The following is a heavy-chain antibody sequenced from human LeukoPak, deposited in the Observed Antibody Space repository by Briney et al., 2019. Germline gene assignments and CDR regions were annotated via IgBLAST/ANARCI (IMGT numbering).Heavy chain of an antibody. D-gene: IGHD6-19*01. CDR2: INHSGST. V-gene: IGHV4-34*01. J-gene: IGHJ4*02. CDR1: GFTFDDYG. CDR3: ARGSGWSRVGY. Sequence: GPLRLSCAASGFTFDDYGMSWVRQAPGKGLEWIGEINHSGSTNYNPSLKSRVTISVDTSKNQFSLKLSSVTAADTAVYYCARGSGWSRVGYWGQGTLVTVSS.